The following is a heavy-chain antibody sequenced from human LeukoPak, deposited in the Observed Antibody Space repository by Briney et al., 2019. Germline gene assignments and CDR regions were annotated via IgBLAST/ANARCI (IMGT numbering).Heavy chain of an antibody. CDR3: ANQDSSGYYLSGYFDY. CDR2: ISCSGGST. D-gene: IGHD3-22*01. Sequence: GGSLRLSYAASGFTFNSYAMSWVRQAPGKGLEWVSAISCSGGSTYYADSVKGRFTISRDNSKNTLYLQMNRLRAEDTAVYYCANQDSSGYYLSGYFDYWGQGTLVTVSS. V-gene: IGHV3-23*01. J-gene: IGHJ4*02. CDR1: GFTFNSYA.